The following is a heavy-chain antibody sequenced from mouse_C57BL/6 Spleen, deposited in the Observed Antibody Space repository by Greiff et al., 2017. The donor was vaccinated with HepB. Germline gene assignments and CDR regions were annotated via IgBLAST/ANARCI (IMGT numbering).Heavy chain of an antibody. CDR2: IYPGDGDT. Sequence: QVQLQQSGAELVKPGASVKISCKASGYAFSSYWMHWVKQRPGKGLEWIGQIYPGDGDTNYNGKFKGKATLTADKSSSTAYMQLSSLTSEDSAVYFCARSSNTVVDYWGQGTTLTVSS. CDR1: GYAFSSYW. V-gene: IGHV1-80*01. J-gene: IGHJ2*01. D-gene: IGHD1-1*01. CDR3: ARSSNTVVDY.